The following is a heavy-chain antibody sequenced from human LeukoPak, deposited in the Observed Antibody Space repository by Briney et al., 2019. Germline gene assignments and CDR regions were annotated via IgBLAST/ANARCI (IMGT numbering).Heavy chain of an antibody. J-gene: IGHJ5*01. CDR3: ARERSSSGGHNWFDS. V-gene: IGHV4-39*07. CDR1: GGYIITSGHY. CDR2: VYYTGVT. Sequence: SETLSLTCTVSGGYIITSGHYWGWIRQPPGKGLEWIGSVYYTGVTSTNPFFRSRMSISVDTSKNQFSLNLTSVTAADAAVYYCARERSSSGGHNWFDSWGQGTLVTVSS. D-gene: IGHD4-23*01.